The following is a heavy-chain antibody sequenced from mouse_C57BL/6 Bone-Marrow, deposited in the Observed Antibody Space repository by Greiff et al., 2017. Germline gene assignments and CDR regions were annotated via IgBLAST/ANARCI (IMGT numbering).Heavy chain of an antibody. D-gene: IGHD2-3*01. J-gene: IGHJ2*01. CDR1: GFTFSSYG. Sequence: EVQLVESGGDLVKPGGSLKLSCAASGFTFSSYGMSWVRQTPDKRLEWVATISSGGSYTYYPDSVKGRITISRDNAKNTLYLQMSSLKSEDTAMYYCAKLYDGYYEVDYWGHGTTLTVSS. V-gene: IGHV5-6*01. CDR3: AKLYDGYYEVDY. CDR2: ISSGGSYT.